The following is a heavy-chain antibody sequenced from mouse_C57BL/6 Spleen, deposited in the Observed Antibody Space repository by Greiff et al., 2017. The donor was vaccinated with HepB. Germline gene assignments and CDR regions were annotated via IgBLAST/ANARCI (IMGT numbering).Heavy chain of an antibody. Sequence: EVKLMESGEGLVKPGGSLKLSCAASGFTFSSYAMSWVRQTPEKRLEWVAYISSGGDYIYYADTVKGRFTISRDNARNTLYLQMSSLKSEDTAMYYCTSGDITTAYAMDYWGQGTSVTVSS. CDR1: GFTFSSYA. CDR2: ISSGGDYI. V-gene: IGHV5-9-1*02. CDR3: TSGDITTAYAMDY. D-gene: IGHD1-2*01. J-gene: IGHJ4*01.